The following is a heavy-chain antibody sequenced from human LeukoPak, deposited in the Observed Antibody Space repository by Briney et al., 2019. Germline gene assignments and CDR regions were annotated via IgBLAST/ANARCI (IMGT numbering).Heavy chain of an antibody. V-gene: IGHV1-2*02. D-gene: IGHD2-21*02. CDR3: ASPAAYCGGDCYAFDY. J-gene: IGHJ4*02. CDR2: INPNTGGT. CDR1: GYTFTCYY. Sequence: ASGKVSCKASGYTFTCYYIHWVRQAPGQGLEWMGWINPNTGGTNSAQKFQGRVTMTRDTSIITAYMELTRLRSDDTAVYYCASPAAYCGGDCYAFDYWGQGTLVTVSS.